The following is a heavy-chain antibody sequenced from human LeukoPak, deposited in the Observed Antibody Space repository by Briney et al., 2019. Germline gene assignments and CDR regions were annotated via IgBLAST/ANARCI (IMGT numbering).Heavy chain of an antibody. CDR2: IRYDGSNK. CDR3: AKDWGGGSNWFDP. V-gene: IGHV3-30*02. CDR1: GFTFSSYG. J-gene: IGHJ5*02. Sequence: PGGSLRLSCAASGFTFSSYGMHWVRQAPGKGLEWVAFIRYDGSNKYYADSVKGRFTNSRDNSKNTLYLQMNSLRAEDTAVYYCAKDWGGGSNWFDPWGQGTLVTVSS. D-gene: IGHD3-16*01.